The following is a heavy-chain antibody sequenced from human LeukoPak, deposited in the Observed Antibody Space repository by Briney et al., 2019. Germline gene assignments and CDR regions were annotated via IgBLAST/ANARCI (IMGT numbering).Heavy chain of an antibody. D-gene: IGHD3-22*01. J-gene: IGHJ4*02. V-gene: IGHV4-4*02. CDR3: ARVPDSSGYYYDY. CDR1: GGSISSSNW. CDR2: IYHSGST. Sequence: PSETLSLTCAVSGGSISSSNWWSWVRQPPGKGLEWIGEIYHSGSTNYNPSLKSRVTISVDKSKNQFSLKLSSVTAADTAVYYCARVPDSSGYYYDYWGQGTLVTVSS.